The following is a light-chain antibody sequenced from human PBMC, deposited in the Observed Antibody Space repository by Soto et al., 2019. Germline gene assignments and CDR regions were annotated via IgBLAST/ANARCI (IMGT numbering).Light chain of an antibody. V-gene: IGKV3-11*01. Sequence: EIVMTQSPATLSVSPGERFTLSCRASQSVSSYLAWYQQKPGQAPRLLIYDASNRATGIPARFSGSGSGTDFTHTLSGVEAEDFAVYRCGQHKNWKITVYQGTQLEIK. CDR2: DAS. J-gene: IGKJ5*01. CDR3: GQHKNWKIT. CDR1: QSVSSY.